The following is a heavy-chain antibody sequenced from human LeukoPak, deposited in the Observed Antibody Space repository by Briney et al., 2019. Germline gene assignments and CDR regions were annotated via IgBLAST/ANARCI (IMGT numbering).Heavy chain of an antibody. J-gene: IGHJ3*02. V-gene: IGHV4-30-2*01. CDR2: IYHTGRT. CDR1: GGSIIVAAYS. CDR3: ARGYDDASGAFDI. Sequence: SQTHSLTCAVSGGSIIVAAYSWSWIRQPPGKGLEWIGYIYHTGRTSYNPSLKSRVTISVDRSKNQFSLKLNSVTAADTAVYYCARGYDDASGAFDIWGQGTMVTVSS. D-gene: IGHD5-12*01.